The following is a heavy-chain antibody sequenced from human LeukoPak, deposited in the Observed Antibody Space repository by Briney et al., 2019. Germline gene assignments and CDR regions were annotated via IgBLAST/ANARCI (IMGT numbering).Heavy chain of an antibody. CDR2: INPNSGGT. CDR1: GYTLTGYY. V-gene: IGHV1-2*02. D-gene: IGHD6-13*01. Sequence: WASVKVSCKASGYTLTGYYMHWVRQAPGQGLEWMGWINPNSGGTNYAQKFQGRVTMTRDTSISTAYMELSRLRSDDTAVYYCARGGYSSSWYYGYWGQGTLVTVSS. J-gene: IGHJ4*02. CDR3: ARGGYSSSWYYGY.